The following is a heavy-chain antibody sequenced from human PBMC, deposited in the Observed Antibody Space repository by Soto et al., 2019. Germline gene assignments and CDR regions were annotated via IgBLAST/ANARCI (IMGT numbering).Heavy chain of an antibody. CDR2: IHHSGNT. V-gene: IGHV4-34*01. D-gene: IGHD3-3*01. CDR3: ARYSALRFLGYYYGFDV. Sequence: SETLSLTCAVYGGSFSDYYWTWIRQPPGKGLEWIGEIHHSGNTNYNPSLKSRVIISIDMSKNQFSLTLSSVTAADTAVYYCARYSALRFLGYYYGFDVWGQGTTVTVSS. CDR1: GGSFSDYY. J-gene: IGHJ6*02.